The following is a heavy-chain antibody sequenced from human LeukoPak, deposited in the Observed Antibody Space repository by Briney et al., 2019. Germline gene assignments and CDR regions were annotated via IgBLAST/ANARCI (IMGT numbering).Heavy chain of an antibody. CDR2: IYYSGST. Sequence: KTSETLSLTCTVSGGSISSSSYYWGWIRQPPGKGLEWIGSIYYSGSTYYNPSLKSRVTISVDTSKNQFSLKLSSVTAADTAVYYCARSLNSSPPFDYWGQGTLVTVSS. V-gene: IGHV4-39*07. D-gene: IGHD6-13*01. CDR3: ARSLNSSPPFDY. CDR1: GGSISSSSYY. J-gene: IGHJ4*02.